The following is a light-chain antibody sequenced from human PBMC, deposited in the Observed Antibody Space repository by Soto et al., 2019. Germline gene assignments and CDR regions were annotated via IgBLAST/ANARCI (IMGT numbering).Light chain of an antibody. CDR3: YSTDSSNAQGV. CDR2: GAN. Sequence: SYELTQPPSLSVSPGQTARITFSGDALPKKNAYWYQQRSGQAPVLVIYGANKRPSGIPEIFSVSSSGTVATLTISVPKVEDEANYFCYSTDSSNAQGVVCGGTKLTVL. V-gene: IGLV3-10*01. CDR1: ALPKKN. J-gene: IGLJ2*01.